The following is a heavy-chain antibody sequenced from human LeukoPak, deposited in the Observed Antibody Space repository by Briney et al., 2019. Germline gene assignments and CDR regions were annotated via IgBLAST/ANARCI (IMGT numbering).Heavy chain of an antibody. CDR3: AGAATHDAFDI. Sequence: NPSETLSLTCTVSGGSISSGGYSWSWIRQHPGKGLEWIGYIYYSGSTYYNPSLKSRVTISVDTSKNQFSLKLRSVTAADTAVYYCAGAATHDAFDIWGQGTMVTASS. J-gene: IGHJ3*02. D-gene: IGHD2-15*01. V-gene: IGHV4-31*03. CDR1: GGSISSGGYS. CDR2: IYYSGST.